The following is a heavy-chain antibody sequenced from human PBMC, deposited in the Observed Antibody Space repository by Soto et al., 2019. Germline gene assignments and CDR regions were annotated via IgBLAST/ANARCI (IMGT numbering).Heavy chain of an antibody. J-gene: IGHJ5*01. CDR2: IFYNGST. D-gene: IGHD3-16*01. V-gene: IGHV4-39*01. Sequence: QVPLQESGPGLVKPSETLSLTCSVSGGPISSRNYYWGWVRRAPGRGPEGIGNIFYNGSTDYNPSLQSRVTISVDTSKSQFSLKLGSVTAAVTARDYCARGGVSADDDSDWFDTGGRGTRVPVSS. CDR1: GGPISSRNYY. CDR3: ARGGVSADDDSDWFDT.